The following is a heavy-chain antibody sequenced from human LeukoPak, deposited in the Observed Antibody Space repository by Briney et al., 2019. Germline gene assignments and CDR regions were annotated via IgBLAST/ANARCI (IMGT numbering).Heavy chain of an antibody. CDR1: GFTFSSYW. CDR3: VRAGGSSWSDF. CDR2: INQDGSEN. Sequence: GGPLRLSCAASGFTFSSYWMSWVRQSPGKGLEWVANINQDGSENHYVDSVKGRFTISRDNAKNSVFVQMNGLRVEDTAVYYCVRAGGSSWSDFWGQGTLVTVSS. D-gene: IGHD6-13*01. J-gene: IGHJ4*02. V-gene: IGHV3-7*01.